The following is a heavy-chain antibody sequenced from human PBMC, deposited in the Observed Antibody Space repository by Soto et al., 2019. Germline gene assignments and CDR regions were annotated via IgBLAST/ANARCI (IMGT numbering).Heavy chain of an antibody. Sequence: QVQLVQSGAEVKKPGSSVKVSCKASGGTFSSYAISWVRQAPGQGLEWMGGIIPIFGTANYAQKLQVRGTITADESTGTAYMELSSLRSDDTAVYYCARHVPAAGYYYGMDVWGQGTTVTVSS. CDR2: IIPIFGTA. CDR3: ARHVPAAGYYYGMDV. D-gene: IGHD2-2*01. J-gene: IGHJ6*02. CDR1: GGTFSSYA. V-gene: IGHV1-69*12.